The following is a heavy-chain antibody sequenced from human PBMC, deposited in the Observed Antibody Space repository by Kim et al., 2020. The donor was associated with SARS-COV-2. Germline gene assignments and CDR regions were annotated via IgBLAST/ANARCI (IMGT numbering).Heavy chain of an antibody. D-gene: IGHD3-10*01. CDR2: ISWNSGSI. J-gene: IGHJ6*02. CDR1: GFTFDDYA. V-gene: IGHV3-9*01. CDR3: AKDQDGSGSYTNYGMDV. Sequence: GGSMRLSCAASGFTFDDYAMHWVRQAQGKGLEWVSGISWNSGSIGYADSVKGRFTISRDNAKNSLYLQMNSLRAEDTALYYCAKDQDGSGSYTNYGMDVWGQGTTVTVSS.